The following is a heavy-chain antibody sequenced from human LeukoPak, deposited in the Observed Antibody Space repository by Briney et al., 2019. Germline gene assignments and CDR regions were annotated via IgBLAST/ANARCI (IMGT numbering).Heavy chain of an antibody. V-gene: IGHV1-8*03. Sequence: GASVKVSCKASGYTFTIYDINWVRQAPGPGLEWMGWMNPNSGNTGYAQKFQGRVTITRNTSISTVYMEVTSLRYEDTAVYYCARRELFGDYFDSWGPGTLVTVCS. CDR1: GYTFTIYD. J-gene: IGHJ4*02. CDR3: ARRELFGDYFDS. D-gene: IGHD3-10*01. CDR2: MNPNSGNT.